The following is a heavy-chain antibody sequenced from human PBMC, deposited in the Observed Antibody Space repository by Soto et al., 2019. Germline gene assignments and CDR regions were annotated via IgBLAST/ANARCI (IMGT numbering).Heavy chain of an antibody. CDR2: IYYIGNT. D-gene: IGHD4-17*01. CDR1: NGSISSRSSY. Sequence: QLQLQETGSGLVKPSETLSLTCIVSNGSISSRSSYWGWIRQTPGKGLEWIGSIYYIGNTYYNPSLKSRVTHTIGTSKTQFSLKMNSVNAADPAVYFCGGQDYGAKGYLFEKWGQGALVTVSS. V-gene: IGHV4-39*01. CDR3: GGQDYGAKGYLFEK. J-gene: IGHJ4*02.